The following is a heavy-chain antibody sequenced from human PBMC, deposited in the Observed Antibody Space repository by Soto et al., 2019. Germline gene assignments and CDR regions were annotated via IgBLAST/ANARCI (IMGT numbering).Heavy chain of an antibody. V-gene: IGHV4-4*02. D-gene: IGHD6-13*01. J-gene: IGHJ6*02. CDR3: ARVAPEEGNYYYSLDV. CDR1: GGSISSSNW. Sequence: SETLSLTCAVSGGSISSSNWWNWVRQPPGKGLEWIGEIYHSGRTNYNPSLRSRVTISVDKSKNQFSLKLTSVTAADTAVYFCARVAPEEGNYYYSLDVWGQGTTVTVSS. CDR2: IYHSGRT.